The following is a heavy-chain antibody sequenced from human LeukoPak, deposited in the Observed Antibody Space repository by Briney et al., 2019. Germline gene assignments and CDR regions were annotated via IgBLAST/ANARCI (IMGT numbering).Heavy chain of an antibody. CDR1: GFTFSSYA. D-gene: IGHD3-10*01. CDR2: ISGSGGST. V-gene: IGHV3-23*01. J-gene: IGHJ6*03. CDR3: AKGGSYGYFYSHYMDV. Sequence: PGGSLRLSCEASGFTFSSYAMSWVRQAPGKGLEWVSGISGSGGSTYYAASVKGRFTVSRDSSSNTLFLQMNSLRAEDTALYYCAKGGSYGYFYSHYMDVWGKGTAVTVSS.